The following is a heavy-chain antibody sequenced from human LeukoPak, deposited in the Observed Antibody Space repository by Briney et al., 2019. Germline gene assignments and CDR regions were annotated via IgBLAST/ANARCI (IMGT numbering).Heavy chain of an antibody. J-gene: IGHJ4*02. V-gene: IGHV1-69*04. D-gene: IGHD3-10*01. CDR3: ARGFHRLYGSGSYYNPEFDY. CDR2: IIPILGIA. CDR1: GDTFSTYA. Sequence: SVKVSCKASGDTFSTYAISWVRQAPGQGLEWMGRIIPILGIANYAQKFQGRVTITADKSTSTAYMELSSLRSEDTAVYYCARGFHRLYGSGSYYNPEFDYWGQGTLVTVSS.